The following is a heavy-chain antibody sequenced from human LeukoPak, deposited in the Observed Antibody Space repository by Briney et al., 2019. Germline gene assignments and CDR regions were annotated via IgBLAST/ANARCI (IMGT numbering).Heavy chain of an antibody. CDR1: GGSISSGDYY. V-gene: IGHV4-30-4*01. CDR3: ARQPLSAAVSSGSYRPINWFDP. Sequence: SETLSLTCTVSGGSISSGDYYWSWIRQPPGKGLEWIGYIYYSGSTYYNPSLKSRVTISVDTSKNQFSLKLSSVTAADTAVYYCARQPLSAAVSSGSYRPINWFDPWGQGTLVTVSS. D-gene: IGHD3-10*01. CDR2: IYYSGST. J-gene: IGHJ5*02.